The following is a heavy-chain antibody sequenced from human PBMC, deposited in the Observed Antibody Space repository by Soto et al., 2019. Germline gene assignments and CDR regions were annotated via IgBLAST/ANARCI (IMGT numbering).Heavy chain of an antibody. D-gene: IGHD3-3*01. J-gene: IGHJ6*04. CDR3: ARGRKSLFGGVIRPRDSGMDV. CDR1: GGSFSGYY. CDR2: INHSGST. Sequence: PSETLSLTCAVYGGSFSGYYWSWIRQPPGKGLEWIGEINHSGSTNYNPSLKSRVTISVDTSKNQFSLKLSSVTAADTAVYYCARGRKSLFGGVIRPRDSGMDVWGKGTTVTVPS. V-gene: IGHV4-34*01.